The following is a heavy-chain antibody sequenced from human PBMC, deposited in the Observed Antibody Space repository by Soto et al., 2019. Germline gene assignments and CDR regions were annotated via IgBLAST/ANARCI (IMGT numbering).Heavy chain of an antibody. D-gene: IGHD3-9*01. CDR2: IYHSGSS. J-gene: IGHJ3*02. Sequence: QLQLQESGSGLVKPSQTLSLTCAVSGGSISSGGYSWSWIRQPPGKGLEWIGYIYHSGSSYYNPSLKSRVTISVDRSKNQFSLKLSSVTAADTAVYYCARGSITILENAFDIWGQGTMVTVSS. V-gene: IGHV4-30-2*01. CDR3: ARGSITILENAFDI. CDR1: GGSISSGGYS.